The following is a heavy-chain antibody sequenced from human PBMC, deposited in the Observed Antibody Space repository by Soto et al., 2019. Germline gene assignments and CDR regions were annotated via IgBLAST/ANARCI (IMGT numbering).Heavy chain of an antibody. Sequence: PGGSLRLSCAASGSTFSSYAMNWVRQAPGKGLEWVSAISVSGGSTYYADSVKGRFTISRDNSKNTLYLQMNSLRAEDTAVYYCAKVGSSSPAFDYWGQGTLVTVSS. D-gene: IGHD6-6*01. CDR1: GSTFSSYA. V-gene: IGHV3-23*01. CDR2: ISVSGGST. J-gene: IGHJ4*02. CDR3: AKVGSSSPAFDY.